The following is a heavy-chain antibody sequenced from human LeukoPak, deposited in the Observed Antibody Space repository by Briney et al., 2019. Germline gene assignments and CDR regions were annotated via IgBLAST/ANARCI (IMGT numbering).Heavy chain of an antibody. V-gene: IGHV4-61*08. CDR3: ARSSAWSPFDY. D-gene: IGHD6-19*01. J-gene: IGHJ4*02. CDR1: GGSVSSDGYY. Sequence: SETLSLTCTVSGGSVSSDGYYWGWIRQPPGKGLEWIGYVSFSGNTNYNPSLKSRVTISLDTSENQFSLKLNSVTATDTALYYCARSSAWSPFDYWGQGTLVTVSS. CDR2: VSFSGNT.